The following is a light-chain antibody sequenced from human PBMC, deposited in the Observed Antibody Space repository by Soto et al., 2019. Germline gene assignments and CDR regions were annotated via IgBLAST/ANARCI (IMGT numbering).Light chain of an antibody. Sequence: EIVLPQSPGTMSFSPVAISPLYCRSSQIVSSNLAWYQQKPGQSPRLLIYGASTRATGIPARFSGSGSGTAFTLTISSLKSEDFAVYYCQQYNNWLAITLGGGPTV. CDR2: GAS. CDR3: QQYNNWLAIT. V-gene: IGKV3-15*01. J-gene: IGKJ4*01. CDR1: QIVSSN.